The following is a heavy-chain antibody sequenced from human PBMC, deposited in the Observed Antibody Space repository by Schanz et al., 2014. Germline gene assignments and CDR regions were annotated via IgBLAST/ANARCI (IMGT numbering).Heavy chain of an antibody. Sequence: QVQLVQSGAEVKKPGSSVKVSCTASGGTFSSYTISWIRQAPGQGLEWMGRIIPVLAIADYAQKFLGRVTITADKSTSTAYMELKSLRSADTAVYYCATIGVNDYWRFGLDLWGQGTTVTVS. D-gene: IGHD3-16*01. CDR3: ATIGVNDYWRFGLDL. J-gene: IGHJ6*02. CDR1: GGTFSSYT. V-gene: IGHV1-69*02. CDR2: IIPVLAIA.